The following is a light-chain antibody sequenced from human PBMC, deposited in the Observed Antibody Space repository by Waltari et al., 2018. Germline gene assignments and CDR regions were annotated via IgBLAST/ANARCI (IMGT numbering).Light chain of an antibody. J-gene: IGLJ2*01. CDR1: SSDVGGYNY. CDR3: SSYAGSNNFGV. CDR2: EVS. Sequence: QSALTQPPSASGSPGQSVTISCTGTSSDVGGYNYVSWYQQHPGKAPKLIIYEVSKRPSWVPGRFSGSKSGNTASLTVSGLQAEDEADYYCSSYAGSNNFGVFGGGTKLTVL. V-gene: IGLV2-8*01.